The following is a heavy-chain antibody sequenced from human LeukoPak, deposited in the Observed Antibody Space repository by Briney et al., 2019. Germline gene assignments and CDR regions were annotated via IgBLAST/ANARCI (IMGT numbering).Heavy chain of an antibody. J-gene: IGHJ5*02. CDR1: GGSFSGYY. D-gene: IGHD2-2*01. CDR3: ARGGGTVVVPAAISVAFDP. CDR2: INHSGST. V-gene: IGHV4-34*01. Sequence: ASETLSLTCAVYGGSFSGYYWSWIRQPPGKGLEWIGEINHSGSTNYNPSLKSRVTISVDTSKNQLSLKLSSVTAADTAVYYCARGGGTVVVPAAISVAFDPWGQGTLVTVSS.